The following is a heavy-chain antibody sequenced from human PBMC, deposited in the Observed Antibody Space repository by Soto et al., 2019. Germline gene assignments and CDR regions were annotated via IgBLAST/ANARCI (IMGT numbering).Heavy chain of an antibody. J-gene: IGHJ6*02. CDR2: TYPGDSDT. Sequence: PGESLKISCKGSGYSFTSYWIGWVRQMPGKGLEWMGITYPGDSDTRYSPSFQGQVTISADKSISTAYLQWSSLKASDTAMYYCARQRNPKRITIFGVVIQGGMDVWGQGTTVTVSS. V-gene: IGHV5-51*01. CDR1: GYSFTSYW. D-gene: IGHD3-3*01. CDR3: ARQRNPKRITIFGVVIQGGMDV.